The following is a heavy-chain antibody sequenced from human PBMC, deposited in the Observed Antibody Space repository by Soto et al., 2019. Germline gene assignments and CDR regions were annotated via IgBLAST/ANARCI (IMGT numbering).Heavy chain of an antibody. V-gene: IGHV3-74*01. CDR2: INDDGSST. CDR1: GFTFSMYW. Sequence: LRLSCAASGFTFSMYWMHWVRQVPGKGPEWVSRINDDGSSTNYADSVKGRFTISRDNAKNTLYLQMNDLRAEDTAVYYCTRGPRSTSTGTGAFWGQGTLVTVSS. J-gene: IGHJ4*02. CDR3: TRGPRSTSTGTGAF. D-gene: IGHD1-1*01.